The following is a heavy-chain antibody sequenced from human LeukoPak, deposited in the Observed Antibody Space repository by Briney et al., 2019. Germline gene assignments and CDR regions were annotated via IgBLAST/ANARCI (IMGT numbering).Heavy chain of an antibody. CDR1: GFMFSSYT. Sequence: PGGSLRIFCEASGFMFSSYTMSWVRQAPRMRLHCVSPISGSGGSTYYADSVKGRFTISRDNSKNTLYLQMNSLRAEDTAVYYCAKDGLGIWSRGYFDYWGQGTLVTVSS. CDR2: ISGSGGST. CDR3: AKDGLGIWSRGYFDY. V-gene: IGHV3-23*01. J-gene: IGHJ4*02. D-gene: IGHD7-27*01.